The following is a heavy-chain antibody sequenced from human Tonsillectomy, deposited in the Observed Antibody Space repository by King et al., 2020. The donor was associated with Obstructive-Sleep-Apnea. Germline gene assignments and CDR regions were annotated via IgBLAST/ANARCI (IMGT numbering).Heavy chain of an antibody. CDR1: GYSISSGYY. CDR3: ASHSSSWFPLVGPFDY. CDR2: IYHSGST. Sequence: QLQESGPGLVKPSETLSLTCTVSGYSISSGYYWGWIRQPPGKGLEWIGSIYHSGSTYYNPSLKSRVTISVDTSKNQFSLKLSSVTAADTAVYYCASHSSSWFPLVGPFDYWGQGTLVTVSS. D-gene: IGHD6-13*01. V-gene: IGHV4-38-2*02. J-gene: IGHJ4*02.